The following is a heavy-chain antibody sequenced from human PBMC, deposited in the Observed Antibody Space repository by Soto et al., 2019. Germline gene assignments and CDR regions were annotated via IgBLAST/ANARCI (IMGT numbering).Heavy chain of an antibody. V-gene: IGHV4-59*08. Sequence: SETLSLTCTVSGGSISTYYWSWIRQPPGKGLEWIGYIYYSGSTNYNPSLKSRVTISVDTSKNQFSLKLTSVSAADTAVYHCARSHDDYYYYFGMDVWGQGTTVTVSS. CDR3: ARSHDDYYYYFGMDV. CDR1: GGSISTYY. CDR2: IYYSGST. J-gene: IGHJ6*02.